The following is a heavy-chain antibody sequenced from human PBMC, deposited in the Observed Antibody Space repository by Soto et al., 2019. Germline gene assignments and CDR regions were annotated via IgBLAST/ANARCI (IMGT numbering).Heavy chain of an antibody. D-gene: IGHD3-22*01. CDR1: GFTFSSYA. CDR2: ISGSGGST. J-gene: IGHJ4*02. Sequence: GGSLRLSCAASGFTFSSYAMSWVRQAPGKGLEWVSVISGSGGSTYYADSVKGRFTISRDNSKNTLYLQMNSLRAEDTAVYFCAKENYYDSSGLIDYWCQGTLVTVSS. V-gene: IGHV3-23*01. CDR3: AKENYYDSSGLIDY.